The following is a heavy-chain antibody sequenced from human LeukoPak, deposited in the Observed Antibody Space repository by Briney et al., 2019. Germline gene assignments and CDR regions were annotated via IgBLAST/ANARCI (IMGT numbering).Heavy chain of an antibody. Sequence: SETLSLTCAVFGGSFSGYYWTWICQPPGKGLEWIGEINHSGSSDYNPSLKSRVTISVDTSKNQFSLKLRSVTAADTAVYYCARVPSRDYDWRFDYWGQGTQVTVSS. V-gene: IGHV4-34*01. CDR1: GGSFSGYY. D-gene: IGHD5-12*01. CDR3: ARVPSRDYDWRFDY. J-gene: IGHJ4*02. CDR2: INHSGSS.